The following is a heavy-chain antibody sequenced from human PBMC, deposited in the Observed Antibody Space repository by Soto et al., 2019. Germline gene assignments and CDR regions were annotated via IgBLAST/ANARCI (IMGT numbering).Heavy chain of an antibody. CDR2: FSASVGST. Sequence: EVQLLESGGGLVQPGGSQRLSCAASGFTFSSYAMSWVRQAPGKGLEWVSAFSASVGSTFYADSVKGRFTISRDNSKNTLYLQMNSLRAEDTAVYYCARVPYGSSAYTYWYFDLWGRGTLVTVSS. CDR3: ARVPYGSSAYTYWYFDL. J-gene: IGHJ2*01. V-gene: IGHV3-23*01. CDR1: GFTFSSYA. D-gene: IGHD3-22*01.